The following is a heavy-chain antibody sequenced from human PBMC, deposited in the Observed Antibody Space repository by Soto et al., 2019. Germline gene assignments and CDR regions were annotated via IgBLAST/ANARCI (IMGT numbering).Heavy chain of an antibody. D-gene: IGHD2-21*02. V-gene: IGHV1-3*01. CDR3: ARSGDRGKPTAFDY. CDR2: INSGNVNT. Sequence: ASVKVSCKASGYTFTRYAMHWVRPAPGQRLEWMGWINSGNVNTKYSQKFQGRATITRDTSASTAYMERSSRRSEDTAVYYCARSGDRGKPTAFDYWGQGPLVPV. J-gene: IGHJ4*02. CDR1: GYTFTRYA.